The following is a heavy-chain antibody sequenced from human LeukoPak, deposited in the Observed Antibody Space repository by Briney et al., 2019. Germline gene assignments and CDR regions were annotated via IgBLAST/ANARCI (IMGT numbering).Heavy chain of an antibody. CDR1: GGTFSSYA. CDR2: IIPIFGTA. V-gene: IGHV1-69*13. D-gene: IGHD4-17*01. Sequence: ASVKVSCKAFGGTFSSYAISWVRQAPGQGLEWMGGIIPIFGTANYAQKFQGRVTITADESTSTAYMELSSLRSEDTAVYYCARPGDGDYREPCVGSGKCPFDIWGQGTMVTVSS. CDR3: ARPGDGDYREPCVGSGKCPFDI. J-gene: IGHJ3*02.